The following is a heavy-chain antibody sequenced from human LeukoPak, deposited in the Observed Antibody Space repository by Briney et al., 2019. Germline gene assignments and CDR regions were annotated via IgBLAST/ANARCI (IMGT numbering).Heavy chain of an antibody. CDR2: IYPRDGST. CDR1: GYSFTSNY. CDR3: ARDQEGFDY. Sequence: EASVKVSCKASGYSFTSNYIHWVRQAPGQGLEWVGTIYPRDGSTSYAQRFQDRVTVTRDTSTSTVHMELSGLRSEDTAVYYCARDQEGFDYWGQGTQVTVSS. J-gene: IGHJ4*02. V-gene: IGHV1-46*01.